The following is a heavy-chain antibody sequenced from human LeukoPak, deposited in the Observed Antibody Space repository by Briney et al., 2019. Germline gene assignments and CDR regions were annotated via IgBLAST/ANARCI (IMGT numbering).Heavy chain of an antibody. Sequence: SETLSLTCTVSGGSISSYYWSWIRQPPGKGLESIGYIYYSGSTNFNPSLKSRVTISIDTSKNQFSLNLDSVTAADTAIYYCARQNFLVTTGGPSFYFDYWGQGALVTVSS. V-gene: IGHV4-59*08. CDR2: IYYSGST. CDR1: GGSISSYY. CDR3: ARQNFLVTTGGPSFYFDY. J-gene: IGHJ4*02. D-gene: IGHD4-17*01.